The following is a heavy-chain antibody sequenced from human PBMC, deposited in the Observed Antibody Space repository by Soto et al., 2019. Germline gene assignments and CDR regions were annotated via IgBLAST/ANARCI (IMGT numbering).Heavy chain of an antibody. Sequence: QVQLMQSGAEVKKPGASVRVSCVASGYTFTSYYMHWVRQAPGQGLEWLGVIKLSGGSTTYAHRVQGRVTVTRDTSTSTVYMELRSLRSEDTAVYHCAREGNSYSGMDVWGQGTTVTVS. V-gene: IGHV1-46*01. CDR1: GYTFTSYY. CDR3: AREGNSYSGMDV. J-gene: IGHJ6*02. CDR2: IKLSGGST.